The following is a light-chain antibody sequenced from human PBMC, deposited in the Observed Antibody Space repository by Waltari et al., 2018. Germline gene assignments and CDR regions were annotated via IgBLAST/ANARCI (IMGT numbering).Light chain of an antibody. Sequence: VLTQSPGTLSLSPGERATISCRASQSVGRALAWYQQKPGQAPRLLIYGASIRATGVPDRFSGSGSGTDFSLTISRLEPEDVAVYNCQHYVRLPVTFGQGTKVE. CDR1: QSVGRA. CDR3: QHYVRLPVT. V-gene: IGKV3-20*01. J-gene: IGKJ1*01. CDR2: GAS.